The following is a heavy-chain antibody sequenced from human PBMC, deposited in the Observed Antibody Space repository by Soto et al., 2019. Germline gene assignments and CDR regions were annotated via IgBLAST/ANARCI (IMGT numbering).Heavy chain of an antibody. CDR1: GFTFSSYA. D-gene: IGHD5-12*01. Sequence: PGGSLRLSCAASGFTFSSYAMSWVRQAPGKGLEWVSAISGSGGGTYYADSVKGRFTISRDNSKNTLYLQMNSLRAEDTAVYYCAKAGLRDGYNSAHWYFDLWGRGTLVTVSS. J-gene: IGHJ2*01. CDR2: ISGSGGGT. CDR3: AKAGLRDGYNSAHWYFDL. V-gene: IGHV3-23*01.